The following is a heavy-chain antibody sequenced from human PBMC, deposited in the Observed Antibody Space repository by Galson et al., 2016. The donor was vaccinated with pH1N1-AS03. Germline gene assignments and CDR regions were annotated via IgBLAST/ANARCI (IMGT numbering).Heavy chain of an antibody. CDR2: MFDTGSP. D-gene: IGHD3-9*01. J-gene: IGHJ4*02. CDR3: ARLSTDRLGRPHYFDP. Sequence: SETLSLTCTVSGVSISRYHWSWIRQAPGKGLEFLGFMFDTGSPGYNPSLKSRLAMSVDTSRNQFSLRLNSVTAADTAVYYCARLSTDRLGRPHYFDPWGQGTLIVVSS. V-gene: IGHV4-59*08. CDR1: GVSISRYH.